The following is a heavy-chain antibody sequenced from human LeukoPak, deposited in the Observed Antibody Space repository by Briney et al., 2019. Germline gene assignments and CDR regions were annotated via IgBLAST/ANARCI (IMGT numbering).Heavy chain of an antibody. CDR2: IIPILGIA. CDR1: GGTFSSYA. D-gene: IGHD2-2*01. CDR3: ARDRVRYCSSTSCYTPGGGMDV. V-gene: IGHV1-69*04. Sequence: SVKVSCEASGGTFSSYAISWVRQAPGQGLEWIGRIIPILGIANYAQKFQGRVTITADKSTSTAYMELSSLRSEDTAVYYCARDRVRYCSSTSCYTPGGGMDVWGQGTSVTVSS. J-gene: IGHJ6*02.